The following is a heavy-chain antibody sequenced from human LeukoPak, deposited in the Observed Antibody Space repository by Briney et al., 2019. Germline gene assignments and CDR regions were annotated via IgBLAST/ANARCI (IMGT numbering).Heavy chain of an antibody. CDR1: GYSFTSYW. CDR3: ARGIGHYYGSGSYVGIDY. Sequence: GESLKISCKGSGYSFTSYWIGWVRQMPGKGLEWMGIIYPGDSDTTYSPSFQGQVTISADKSISTAYLQWSSLKASDTAMYYCARGIGHYYGSGSYVGIDYWGQGTLVTVSS. D-gene: IGHD3-10*01. J-gene: IGHJ4*02. CDR2: IYPGDSDT. V-gene: IGHV5-51*01.